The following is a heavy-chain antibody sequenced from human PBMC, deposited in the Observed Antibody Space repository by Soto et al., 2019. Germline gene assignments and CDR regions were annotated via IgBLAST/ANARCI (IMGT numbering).Heavy chain of an antibody. D-gene: IGHD6-19*01. CDR2: IYYSGST. Sequence: LSLPCTVSGGSISTYYWSWIRQPPGKGLEWIGYIYYSGSTSYNPSLKSRVTISVDTSKNQFSLKLRSVTAADTAVYYCASDRSSGWAQGYGMDVWGQGTTVTVSS. CDR3: ASDRSSGWAQGYGMDV. V-gene: IGHV4-59*01. J-gene: IGHJ6*02. CDR1: GGSISTYY.